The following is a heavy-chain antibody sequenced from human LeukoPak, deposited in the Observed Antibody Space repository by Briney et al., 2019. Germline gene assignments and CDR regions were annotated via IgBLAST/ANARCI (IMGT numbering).Heavy chain of an antibody. D-gene: IGHD3-22*01. J-gene: IGHJ4*02. CDR2: IRSSSSYI. CDR1: GFTLSSYS. V-gene: IGHV3-21*01. CDR3: ARELDDSSGYYFYLGY. Sequence: GGSLRLSCAASGFTLSSYSMNWVRQAPGKGLEWVSSIRSSSSYIYYADSVKGRFTSSRDNAKNSLNLQMNSMRAEDTAVYYCARELDDSSGYYFYLGYWGQGTLVTVSS.